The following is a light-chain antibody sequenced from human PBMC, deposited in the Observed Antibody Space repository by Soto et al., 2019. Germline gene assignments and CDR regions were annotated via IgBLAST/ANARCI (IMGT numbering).Light chain of an antibody. V-gene: IGLV2-14*01. J-gene: IGLJ1*01. CDR1: SSDVGIYNY. Sequence: QSALTQPASGSGSPGQSIAISCTGSSSDVGIYNYVSWYQQHPGKVPKLIIYEVSNRPSGVSNLFSGSKSGNTASLTISGLQAEDEADYYCSSYTTSSTRVFGTGTKLTVL. CDR2: EVS. CDR3: SSYTTSSTRV.